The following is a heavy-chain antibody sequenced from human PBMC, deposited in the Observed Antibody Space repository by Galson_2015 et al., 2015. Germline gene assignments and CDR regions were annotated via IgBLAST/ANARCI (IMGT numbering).Heavy chain of an antibody. CDR1: GFTFDDYA. CDR3: AKDIGYYGSGSWWVD. V-gene: IGHV3-9*01. CDR2: ISWNSGSI. Sequence: SLRLSCAASGFTFDDYAMHWVRQAPGKGLEWVSGISWNSGSIGYADSVKGRFTISRDNARNSLYLQMNSLRAEDTALYYCAKDIGYYGSGSWWVDWGQGTLVTVSS. D-gene: IGHD3-10*01. J-gene: IGHJ4*02.